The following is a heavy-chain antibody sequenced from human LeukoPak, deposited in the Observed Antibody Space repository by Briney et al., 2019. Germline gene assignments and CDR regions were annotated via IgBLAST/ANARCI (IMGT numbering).Heavy chain of an antibody. CDR1: GYRSTSYW. CDR2: IYPGDSDT. J-gene: IGHJ3*02. V-gene: IGHV5-51*01. D-gene: IGHD2-2*01. CDR3: ARLNIVVVPAAIALDAFDI. Sequence: GESLEISFKGSGYRSTSYWIGWVRPMPGKGLEWMGIIYPGDSDTRYSPSFQGQVTISADKSISTAYLQWSSLKASDTAMYYCARLNIVVVPAAIALDAFDIWGQGTMVTVSS.